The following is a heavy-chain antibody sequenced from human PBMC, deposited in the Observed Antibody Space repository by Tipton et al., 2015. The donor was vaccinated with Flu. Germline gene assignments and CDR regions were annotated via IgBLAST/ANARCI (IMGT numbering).Heavy chain of an antibody. J-gene: IGHJ3*02. V-gene: IGHV4-59*01. Sequence: LRLSCSVSGGSISGYYWNWIRQTPGKGLEWLGYFYSDENSAYNPSLKSRLTISVESSKNQFSLKLTSVTSADTAIYFCARGDQNSGYYRGRDAFDIWSQGTLVTVSS. D-gene: IGHD3-22*01. CDR1: GGSISGYY. CDR2: FYSDENS. CDR3: ARGDQNSGYYRGRDAFDI.